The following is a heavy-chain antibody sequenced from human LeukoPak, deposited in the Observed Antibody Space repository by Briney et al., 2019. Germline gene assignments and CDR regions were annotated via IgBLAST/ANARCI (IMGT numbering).Heavy chain of an antibody. Sequence: SETLSLTCTVSGGSISSGGYYWSWIRQHPGKGLEWIGYIYYSGSTYYNPSLKSRVTISVDTSKNQFSLKLSSVTAADTAVYYCARTGAMVVIDYWGQGTLVTVSS. CDR3: ARTGAMVVIDY. D-gene: IGHD5-18*01. V-gene: IGHV4-31*03. CDR2: IYYSGST. CDR1: GGSISSGGYY. J-gene: IGHJ4*02.